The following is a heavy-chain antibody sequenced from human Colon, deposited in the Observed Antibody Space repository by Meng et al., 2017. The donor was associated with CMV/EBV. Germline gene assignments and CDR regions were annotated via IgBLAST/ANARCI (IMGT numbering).Heavy chain of an antibody. CDR1: GYSFTGYY. Sequence: ASVKVSCKASGYSFTGYYIHWVRQAPGQGLEWMGWVNSQSGGTDCTQKFQGRVTMTRDTSITTAYMEISSLKSDDTAVYYCTSPLSSIWYDSWGQGTLVTVSS. CDR2: VNSQSGGT. CDR3: TSPLSSIWYDS. V-gene: IGHV1-2*02. D-gene: IGHD6-13*01. J-gene: IGHJ5*01.